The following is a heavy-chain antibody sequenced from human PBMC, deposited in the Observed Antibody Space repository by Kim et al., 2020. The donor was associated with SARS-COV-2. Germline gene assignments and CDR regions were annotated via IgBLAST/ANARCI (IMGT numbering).Heavy chain of an antibody. D-gene: IGHD3-22*01. Sequence: SETLSLTCAVYGGSLSGYYWSWIRQPPGKGLEWIGEINHIGITNYNPSLKSRVTISADTSKNQFSLKLNSVTAADTAVYYCARGSSDYDSSGYHDYWGRG. CDR3: ARGSSDYDSSGYHDY. CDR2: INHIGIT. J-gene: IGHJ4*02. CDR1: GGSLSGYY. V-gene: IGHV4-34*01.